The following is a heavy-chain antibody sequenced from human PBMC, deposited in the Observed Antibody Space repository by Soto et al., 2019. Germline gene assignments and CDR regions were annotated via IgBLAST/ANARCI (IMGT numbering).Heavy chain of an antibody. CDR2: ISGSGGST. V-gene: IGHV3-23*01. CDR3: AKDGAVVVVAATDY. D-gene: IGHD2-15*01. CDR1: GFTFSSYA. J-gene: IGHJ4*02. Sequence: PGWSLRLSCAASGFTFSSYAMSWVRQAPGKGLEWVSAISGSGGSTYYADSVKGRFTISRDNSKNTLYLQMNSLRAEDTAVYYCAKDGAVVVVAATDYWGQGTLVTVSS.